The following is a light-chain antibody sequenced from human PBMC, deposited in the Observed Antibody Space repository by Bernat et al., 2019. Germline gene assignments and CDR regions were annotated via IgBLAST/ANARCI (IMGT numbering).Light chain of an antibody. CDR1: SSDVGGYNY. V-gene: IGLV2-8*01. CDR2: EVS. J-gene: IGLJ2*01. Sequence: QSALTQPPSASGSPGQSVTISCTGTSSDVGGYNYVSWYQQHPGKAPKLMIYEVSKRPSGVPDRFSGSKSVNTASLTVSGLQAEDEADYYCSSYAGSNTVVFGGGTKLTGL. CDR3: SSYAGSNTVV.